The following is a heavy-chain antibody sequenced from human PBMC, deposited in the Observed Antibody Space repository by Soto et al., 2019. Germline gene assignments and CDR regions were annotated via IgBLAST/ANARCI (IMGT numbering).Heavy chain of an antibody. J-gene: IGHJ4*02. Sequence: QVQLVQSGAEVQKPGASVKVSCKASGYTFTSYGISWVRQAPGQGIEWMGWISTYNGKINYAQNLKGRVTMTTDTSTSTVYMELRSLRSDDTAVYYCAILKGSHWGQGTLVTFSS. CDR3: AILKGSH. V-gene: IGHV1-18*01. CDR2: ISTYNGKI. D-gene: IGHD3-10*01. CDR1: GYTFTSYG.